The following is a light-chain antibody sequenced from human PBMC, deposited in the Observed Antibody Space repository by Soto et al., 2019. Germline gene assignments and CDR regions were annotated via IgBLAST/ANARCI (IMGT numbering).Light chain of an antibody. CDR3: QSCDSSLGGLLV. V-gene: IGLV1-40*01. J-gene: IGLJ3*02. Sequence: QSVLTQPPSVSGAPGQRVTISCTGSSSNIGAGYDVHWYQQLPGTAPKLLISATANRPSGVPERFSGSKSGTSASLAITGLRAEDEADYYCQSCDSSLGGLLVFGGGTKVTAL. CDR1: SSNIGAGYD. CDR2: ATA.